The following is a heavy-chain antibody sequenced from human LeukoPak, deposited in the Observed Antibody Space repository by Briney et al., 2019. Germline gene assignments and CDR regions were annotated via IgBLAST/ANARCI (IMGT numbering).Heavy chain of an antibody. V-gene: IGHV1-8*01. Sequence: GASVKVSCKASGYTFTSYDINWVRQATGQGLEWMGWMNPNSGNTGYAQKFQGRVTMTRNTSISTAYMELSSLRSEDTAVYFCARDSSFRSGSYQGVGHFDHWGQGTLVTVSS. J-gene: IGHJ4*02. CDR1: GYTFTSYD. CDR2: MNPNSGNT. D-gene: IGHD3-10*01. CDR3: ARDSSFRSGSYQGVGHFDH.